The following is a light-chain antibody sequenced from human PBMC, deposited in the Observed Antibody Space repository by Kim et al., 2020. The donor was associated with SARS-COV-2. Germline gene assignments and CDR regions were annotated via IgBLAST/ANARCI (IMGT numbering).Light chain of an antibody. CDR1: NIGSKR. CDR2: YDS. Sequence: SVAPGKEARITWGGNNIGSKRVHWYQQKPGQAPVLVIYYDSDRPSGIPERFSGSNSGNTATLTISRVEAGDEADYYCQVWDSSSAVFGGGTQLTVL. J-gene: IGLJ2*01. CDR3: QVWDSSSAV. V-gene: IGLV3-21*04.